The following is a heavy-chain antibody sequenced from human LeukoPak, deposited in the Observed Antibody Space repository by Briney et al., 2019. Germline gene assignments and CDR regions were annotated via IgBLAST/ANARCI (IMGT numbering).Heavy chain of an antibody. V-gene: IGHV4-59*01. Sequence: SETLSLTCTVSGGSISSYYWSWIRQPPGKRLEWIGYIYYSGTTNYNPSPKSRVTISVDTSKNQSSLKLSSVTAADTAVYYCARGVYIAAAQYAYWGQGTLVTVSS. CDR2: IYYSGTT. D-gene: IGHD6-13*01. J-gene: IGHJ4*02. CDR3: ARGVYIAAAQYAY. CDR1: GGSISSYY.